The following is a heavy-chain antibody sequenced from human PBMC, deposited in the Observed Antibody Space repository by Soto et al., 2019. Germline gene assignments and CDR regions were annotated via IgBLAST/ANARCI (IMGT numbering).Heavy chain of an antibody. Sequence: GSLRLSCAASGFTFSSYAMSWVRQPPGKGLEWIGYIYYSGSTNYNPSLKSRVTISVDTSKNQFSLKLSSVTAADTAVYYCARSWYDAFDIWDQGTMVTVSS. J-gene: IGHJ3*02. CDR1: GFTFSSYA. V-gene: IGHV4-59*01. D-gene: IGHD6-13*01. CDR2: IYYSGST. CDR3: ARSWYDAFDI.